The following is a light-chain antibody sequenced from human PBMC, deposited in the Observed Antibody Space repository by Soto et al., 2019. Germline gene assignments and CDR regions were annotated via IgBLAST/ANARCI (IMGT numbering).Light chain of an antibody. CDR2: AAS. CDR3: QQSYSTPRT. CDR1: QSISSY. Sequence: DIQMTQSPSSLSASVGDRVTITCRASQSISSYLNWYQQKPGKAPKLLIYAASSLQSGVPSRFSGSGSGTDVTRTISSLQPEDFATYYCQQSYSTPRTVGQGTKLEIK. V-gene: IGKV1-39*01. J-gene: IGKJ2*02.